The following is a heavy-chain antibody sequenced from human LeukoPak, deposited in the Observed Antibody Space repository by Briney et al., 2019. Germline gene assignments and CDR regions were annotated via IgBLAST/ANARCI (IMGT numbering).Heavy chain of an antibody. Sequence: GRSLRLSCAASGFTFSSYGMHWVRQAPGKGLEWVAVISYDGSNKYYADSVKGRFTISRDNSKNTLYLQMNSLRAEDTAVYYCAKDFWVRGVNHFDYWGQGTLVTVSS. CDR1: GFTFSSYG. CDR3: AKDFWVRGVNHFDY. CDR2: ISYDGSNK. D-gene: IGHD3-10*01. J-gene: IGHJ4*02. V-gene: IGHV3-30*18.